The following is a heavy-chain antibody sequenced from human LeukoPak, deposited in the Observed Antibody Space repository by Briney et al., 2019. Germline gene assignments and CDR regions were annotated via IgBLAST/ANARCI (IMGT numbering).Heavy chain of an antibody. CDR3: ASSAWGHMDV. D-gene: IGHD1-26*01. CDR1: GGSISSTNSY. CDR2: VYYSGST. V-gene: IGHV4-39*01. J-gene: IGHJ6*03. Sequence: PSETLSLTCTISGGSISSTNSYWGWIRQTPGKGLEWIGTVYYSGSTYYNPPLNSRVSISGDTSTNQFSLRLNSVTAADTAVYLEASSAWGHMDVWGKGTTVIVSS.